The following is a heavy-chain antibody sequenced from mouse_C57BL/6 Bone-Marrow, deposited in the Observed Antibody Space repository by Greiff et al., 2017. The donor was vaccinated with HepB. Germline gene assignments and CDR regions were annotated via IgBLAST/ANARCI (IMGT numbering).Heavy chain of an antibody. CDR3: ARKPATTVVPDWYFDV. V-gene: IGHV1-61*01. D-gene: IGHD1-1*01. CDR2: IYPSDSET. Sequence: QVQLQQPGAELVRPGSSVKLSCKASGYTFTSYWMDWVKQRPGQGLEWIGNIYPSDSETHYNQKFKDKATLTVDKSSSTAYMQLSSLTSEDSAVYSCARKPATTVVPDWYFDVWGTGTTVTVSS. J-gene: IGHJ1*03. CDR1: GYTFTSYW.